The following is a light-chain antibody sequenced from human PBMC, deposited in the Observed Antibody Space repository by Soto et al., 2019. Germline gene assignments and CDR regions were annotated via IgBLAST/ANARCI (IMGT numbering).Light chain of an antibody. CDR1: QGISSY. CDR2: AAS. Sequence: DTQLTQSPCSLSASVGDIVAITFRASQGISSYLAWYQQQQGKAPKLLIYAASTLQSGVPSRFSGSGYGTDFNLTTSSLQTEDFATYDCQQLNSYPNTFGQGTRLEIK. V-gene: IGKV1-9*01. J-gene: IGKJ5*01. CDR3: QQLNSYPNT.